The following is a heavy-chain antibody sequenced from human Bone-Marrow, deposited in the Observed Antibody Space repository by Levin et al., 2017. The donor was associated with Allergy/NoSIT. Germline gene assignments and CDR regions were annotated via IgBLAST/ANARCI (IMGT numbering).Heavy chain of an antibody. CDR3: ARVSGSGIAAHAFFDY. Sequence: PGGSLRLSCAASGFTFSSYAMHWVRQAPGKGLEWVAVISYDGSNKYYADSVKGRFTISRDNSKNTLYLQMNSLRAEDTAVYYCARVSGSGIAAHAFFDYWGQGTLVTVSS. D-gene: IGHD6-13*01. V-gene: IGHV3-30-3*01. CDR1: GFTFSSYA. J-gene: IGHJ4*02. CDR2: ISYDGSNK.